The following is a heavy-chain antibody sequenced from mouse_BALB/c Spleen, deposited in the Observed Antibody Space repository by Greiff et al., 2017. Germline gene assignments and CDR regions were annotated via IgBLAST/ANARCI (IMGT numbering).Heavy chain of an antibody. J-gene: IGHJ2*01. CDR1: GYTFTDYN. CDR3: ARDNWDWYYFDY. CDR2: INPNNGGT. V-gene: IGHV1-18*01. D-gene: IGHD4-1*01. Sequence: EVQLQQSGPELVKPGASVKIPCKASGYTFTDYNMDWVKQSHGKSLEWIGDINPNNGGTIYNQKFKGKATLTVDKSSSTAYMELRSLTSEDTAVYYCARDNWDWYYFDYWGQGTTLTVSS.